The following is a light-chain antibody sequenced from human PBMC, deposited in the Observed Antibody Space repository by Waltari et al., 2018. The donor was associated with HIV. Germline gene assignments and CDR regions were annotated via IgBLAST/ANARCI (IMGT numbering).Light chain of an antibody. CDR1: DTNA. Sequence: ARAQPPSVSGSPGQSITISCADIDTNAVSWYQQHPDKAPKCVLYAVERRPPGISSRFSGFRSGKNASLRISGLQAEDEADYFCCTYVGYDTKFVFGTGTRVSVL. J-gene: IGLJ1*01. CDR3: CTYVGYDTKFV. V-gene: IGLV2-23*02. CDR2: AVE.